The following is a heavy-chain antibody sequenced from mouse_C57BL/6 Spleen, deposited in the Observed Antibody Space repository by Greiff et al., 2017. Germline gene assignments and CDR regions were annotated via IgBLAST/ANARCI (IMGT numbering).Heavy chain of an antibody. J-gene: IGHJ2*01. CDR1: GYSITSGYY. D-gene: IGHD2-4*01. Sequence: EVKVEESGPGLVKPSQSLSLTCSVTGYSITSGYYWNWIRQFPGNKLEWMGYISYDGSNNYNPSLKNRISITRDTSKNQFFLKLNSVTTEDTATYYCARESYDYDYWGQGTTLTVSS. V-gene: IGHV3-6*01. CDR3: ARESYDYDY. CDR2: ISYDGSN.